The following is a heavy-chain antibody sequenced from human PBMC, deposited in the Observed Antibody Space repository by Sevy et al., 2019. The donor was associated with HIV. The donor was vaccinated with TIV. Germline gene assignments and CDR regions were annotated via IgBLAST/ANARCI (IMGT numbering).Heavy chain of an antibody. CDR2: IHSSGTT. CDR1: SGSISSYY. CDR3: TRAPPVRSGDDSLNWFDP. D-gene: IGHD5-12*01. J-gene: IGHJ5*02. Sequence: SETLSLTCTVSSGSISSYYWSWIRQPPGKGLEYIGYIHSSGTTNYNPSLKSRVTISVDTSKNQFSLNLSSVTPADTAGYYCTRAPPVRSGDDSLNWFDPWGQGTLVTVSS. V-gene: IGHV4-59*12.